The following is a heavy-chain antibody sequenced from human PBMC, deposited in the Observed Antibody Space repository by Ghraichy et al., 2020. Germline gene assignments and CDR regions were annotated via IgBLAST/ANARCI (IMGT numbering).Heavy chain of an antibody. CDR2: IYYTGST. CDR3: ADLENQYFQH. J-gene: IGHJ1*01. D-gene: IGHD1-1*01. CDR1: GGSFSSSRYY. Sequence: SETLSLTCTVSGGSFSSSRYYWGWIRQPPGKGLEWIGSIYYTGSTYYNPSLNSRVTISVETSKNQFSLRLSPVTAADTAVYYGADLENQYFQHWGQGTLVTVSS. V-gene: IGHV4-39*01.